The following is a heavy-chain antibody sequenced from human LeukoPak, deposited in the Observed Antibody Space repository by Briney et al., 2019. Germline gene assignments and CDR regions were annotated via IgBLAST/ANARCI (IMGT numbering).Heavy chain of an antibody. V-gene: IGHV3-23*01. CDR1: GFIFSSYA. J-gene: IGHJ4*02. CDR3: AKDLNGSFDY. D-gene: IGHD2-8*01. CDR2: ISGSGAST. Sequence: PGGSLRLSCAASGFIFSSYAMSWVRQAPGKGLEWVSTISGSGASTYYADSVKGRFAISRNNSKNTLYLQMNSLRAEDTAVYYCAKDLNGSFDYWGQGTLVTVSS.